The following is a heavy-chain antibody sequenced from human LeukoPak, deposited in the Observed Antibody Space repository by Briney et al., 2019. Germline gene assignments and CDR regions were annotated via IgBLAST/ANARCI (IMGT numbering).Heavy chain of an antibody. CDR2: INPNSGGT. CDR1: GYTFTSYY. V-gene: IGHV1-2*02. D-gene: IGHD6-19*01. J-gene: IGHJ4*02. CDR3: ARAPRVSSGWYVGSIDY. Sequence: GASVKVSCKASGYTFTSYYMHWVRQAPGQGLEWMGWINPNSGGTNYAQKFQGRVTMTRDTSISTAYMELSRLRSDDTAMYYCARAPRVSSGWYVGSIDYWGQGTLVTVSS.